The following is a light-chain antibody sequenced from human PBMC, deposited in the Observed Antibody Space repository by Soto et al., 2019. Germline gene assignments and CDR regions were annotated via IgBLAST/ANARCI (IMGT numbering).Light chain of an antibody. CDR3: CSFAGGLPWL. CDR1: SSDVGNYNL. V-gene: IGLV2-23*02. CDR2: DVT. J-gene: IGLJ2*01. Sequence: QSVLTQPASVSGSPGQSITISCTGTSSDVGNYNLVSWYQHHPGKAPRLMIYDVTKRPSGLSIRFSGSKSGNTASLTISGLQDGDEADYYCCSFAGGLPWLFGGGTQLTVL.